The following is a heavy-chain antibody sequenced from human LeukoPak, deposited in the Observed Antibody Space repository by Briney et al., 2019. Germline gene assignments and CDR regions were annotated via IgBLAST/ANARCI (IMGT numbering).Heavy chain of an antibody. CDR1: GFTFSTYS. CDR3: ARWAPQYYFDY. Sequence: GGSLRLSCAASGFTFSTYSMNWVRQAPGKGLEWVSYITGDTSTIYYADSVKGRFTISRDNAKNSLYLQMNSLRAEDAAVYYCARWAPQYYFDYWGQGTLVTVSS. J-gene: IGHJ4*02. V-gene: IGHV3-48*04. CDR2: ITGDTSTI.